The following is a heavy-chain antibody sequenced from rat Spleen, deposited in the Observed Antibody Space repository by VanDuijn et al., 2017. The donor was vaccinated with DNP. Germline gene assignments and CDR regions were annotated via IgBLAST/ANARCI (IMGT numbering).Heavy chain of an antibody. CDR2: ISYDGSST. CDR3: ARHGEVHLRYAMDA. D-gene: IGHD1-5*01. Sequence: EVQLVETGGGLVQPGRSLKLSCVASGFTFSSYWMFWVRQAPGKGLEWVATISYDGSSTYYRDSVKGRFTISRDNAKSTLYLQMDSLRSEETATYYCARHGEVHLRYAMDAWGQGTSVTVSS. CDR1: GFTFSSYW. V-gene: IGHV5-29*01. J-gene: IGHJ4*01.